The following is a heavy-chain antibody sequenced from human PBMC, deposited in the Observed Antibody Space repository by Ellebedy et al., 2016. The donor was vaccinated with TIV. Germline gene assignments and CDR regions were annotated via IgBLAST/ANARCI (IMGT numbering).Heavy chain of an antibody. J-gene: IGHJ4*02. D-gene: IGHD6-19*01. CDR2: KRFDGRNE. V-gene: IGHV3-30*02. CDR1: GFSFNTYG. CDR3: ARETNSPPGALAGTGFDC. Sequence: PGGSLRLSCVASGFSFNTYGMHWVRQAPGKGLEWVAFKRFDGRNEYNGDSVKGRFFISRDLSKNILYLHMNRVTSDDMGTYYCARETNSPPGALAGTGFDCWGQGTLVIVSS.